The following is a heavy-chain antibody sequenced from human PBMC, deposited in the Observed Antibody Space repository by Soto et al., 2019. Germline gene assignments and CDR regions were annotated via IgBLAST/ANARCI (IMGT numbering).Heavy chain of an antibody. D-gene: IGHD2-15*01. Sequence: ASVKVSCKASGYTFTSYYMHWVRQAPGQGLEWMGIINPSGGSTSYAQKFQGRVTMTRDTSTSTVHMELSSLRSEDTAVYYCARDRGRCSGGSCYSFYYYYGMDVWGQGTTVTVSS. CDR3: ARDRGRCSGGSCYSFYYYYGMDV. V-gene: IGHV1-46*01. CDR2: INPSGGST. CDR1: GYTFTSYY. J-gene: IGHJ6*02.